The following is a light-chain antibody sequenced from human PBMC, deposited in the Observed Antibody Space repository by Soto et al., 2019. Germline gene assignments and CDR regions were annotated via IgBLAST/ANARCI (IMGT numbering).Light chain of an antibody. J-gene: IGKJ1*01. Sequence: DGVMTQFPLSLSVTPGEPASISCRSSQSLLHSNGYNYLDWYVQKPGQSPQLLIYLGSNRASGVPDRFSGSGSGTDFTLKISRVEDEDVGVYYCMQALQIRVEFGQGTKVDIK. CDR3: MQALQIRVE. CDR1: QSLLHSNGYNY. CDR2: LGS. V-gene: IGKV2-28*01.